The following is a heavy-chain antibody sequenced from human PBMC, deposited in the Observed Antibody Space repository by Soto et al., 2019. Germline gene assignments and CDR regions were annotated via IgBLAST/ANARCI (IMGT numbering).Heavy chain of an antibody. V-gene: IGHV3-66*01. CDR2: IYSGGST. Sequence: EVQLVESGGGLVQPGGSLRLSCAASGFTVSSNYMSWVRQAPGKGLEWVSVIYSGGSTYYADSVKGRFTISRDNSKNTLYLQMNSLRAEDTAVCYCARTPSMVRGVPFFDYWGQGTLVTVSS. CDR3: ARTPSMVRGVPFFDY. J-gene: IGHJ4*02. D-gene: IGHD3-10*01. CDR1: GFTVSSNY.